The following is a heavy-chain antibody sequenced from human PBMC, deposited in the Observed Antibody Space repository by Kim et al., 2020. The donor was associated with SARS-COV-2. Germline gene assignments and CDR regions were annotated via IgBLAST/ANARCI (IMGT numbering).Heavy chain of an antibody. CDR3: ARAGQDATTIDP. Sequence: SETLSLTCTVSGCSISAYWIWIRQFPGKGLEWIGYVFPTGTTLYNPSLKSRLPIPVDTYKNQFFLNLNSVTTADTAVYYCARAGQDATTIDPWCQRTLVT. CDR2: VFPTGTT. CDR1: GCSISAY. J-gene: IGHJ5*02. D-gene: IGHD1-1*01. V-gene: IGHV4-59*01.